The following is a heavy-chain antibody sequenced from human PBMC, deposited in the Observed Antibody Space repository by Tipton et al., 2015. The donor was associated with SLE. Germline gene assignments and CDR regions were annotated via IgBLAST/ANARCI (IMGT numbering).Heavy chain of an antibody. D-gene: IGHD1-7*01. Sequence: SLRLSCAASGFTFSTYWMSWVRQAPGKGLEWVALISEDGSRDYYAGSVRGRFTVSRDTSRDVVYLHMSSLRAEDTAVYYCAREWNYYDRVGYWSNRGYFDSWGQGTLVTVSS. V-gene: IGHV3-30*03. CDR2: ISEDGSRD. J-gene: IGHJ4*02. CDR1: GFTFSTYW. CDR3: AREWNYYDRVGYWSNRGYFDS.